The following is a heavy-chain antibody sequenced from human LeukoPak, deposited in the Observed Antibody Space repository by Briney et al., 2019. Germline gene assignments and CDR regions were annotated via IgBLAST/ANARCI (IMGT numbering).Heavy chain of an antibody. V-gene: IGHV3-23*01. D-gene: IGHD3-3*01. CDR2: ISGSGGST. J-gene: IGHJ4*02. CDR3: ARTSYDFWSGHPYYFDY. CDR1: GFTFSSNY. Sequence: GGSLRLSCAASGFTFSSNYMNWVRQAPGKGLEWVSAISGSGGSTYYADSVKGRFTISRDNSKNTLYLQMNSLRAEDTAVYYCARTSYDFWSGHPYYFDYWGQGTLVTVSS.